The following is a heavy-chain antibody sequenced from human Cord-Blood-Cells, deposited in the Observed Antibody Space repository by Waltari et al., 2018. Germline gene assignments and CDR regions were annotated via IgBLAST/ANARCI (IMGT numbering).Heavy chain of an antibody. Sequence: QVQLVESGGGVVQPGRSLRLSCAASGFTFSSYGMHWVRQAPGKGLEWVAVIWDDGSNKYYADSVKGRFTISRDNSKNTLYLQMNSLRAEDTAVYYCARDLPPWGFDYWGQGTLVTVSS. J-gene: IGHJ4*02. D-gene: IGHD7-27*01. CDR1: GFTFSSYG. CDR3: ARDLPPWGFDY. V-gene: IGHV3-33*01. CDR2: IWDDGSNK.